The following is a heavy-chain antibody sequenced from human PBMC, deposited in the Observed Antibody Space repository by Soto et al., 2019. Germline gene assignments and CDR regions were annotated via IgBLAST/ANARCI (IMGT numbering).Heavy chain of an antibody. V-gene: IGHV4-30-4*01. CDR1: GGPIISLNYY. CDR2: ISYRGTT. CDR3: ARAEGTSTWSSEFDY. Sequence: TLSLTCNVSGGPIISLNYYWTWSRQPPGKGLEWVGHISYRGTTFYNPSLKSRATVSMDTSKSQFSLKLASVTAADTAVYYCARAEGTSTWSSEFDYWGQGTLLPVSS. D-gene: IGHD1-26*01. J-gene: IGHJ4*02.